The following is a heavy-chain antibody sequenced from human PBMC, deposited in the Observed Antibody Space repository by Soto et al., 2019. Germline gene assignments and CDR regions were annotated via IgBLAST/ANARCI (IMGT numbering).Heavy chain of an antibody. CDR2: ISGSGGST. CDR3: AKDAPAKVYYYYGMDV. CDR1: GFTFSSYA. J-gene: IGHJ6*02. Sequence: GGSLRLSCAASGFTFSSYAMSWVRQAPGKGLEWVSAISGSGGSTYYADSVKGRFTISRDNSKNTLYLQMNSLRAEDTAVYYCAKDAPAKVYYYYGMDVWGQGTTVTVSS. V-gene: IGHV3-23*01.